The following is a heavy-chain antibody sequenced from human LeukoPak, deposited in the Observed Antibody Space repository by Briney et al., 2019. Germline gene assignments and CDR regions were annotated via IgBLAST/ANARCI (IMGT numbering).Heavy chain of an antibody. J-gene: IGHJ4*02. CDR2: IYPGDSDT. CDR1: GYRFSYYW. Sequence: GESLKISCNGFGYRFSYYWIAWVRPMPGKGLEWMGIIYPGDSDTRYSPSFQGQVTISADKSISADYLQWSSLRASDTAMYYCARCGEMATISSCYFDYWGQGSLVTVSS. D-gene: IGHD5-24*01. V-gene: IGHV5-51*01. CDR3: ARCGEMATISSCYFDY.